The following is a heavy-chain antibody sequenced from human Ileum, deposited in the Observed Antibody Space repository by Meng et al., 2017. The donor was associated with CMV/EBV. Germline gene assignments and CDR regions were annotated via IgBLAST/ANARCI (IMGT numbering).Heavy chain of an antibody. V-gene: IGHV3-15*01. J-gene: IGHJ4*02. CDR1: GFTFSNAW. Sequence: GESLKISCAASGFTFSNAWMSWVRQAPGKGLEWVGRIKSKIDGGTTDYAAPAKGRFTISRDDSQNTLFLQMDSLKTEDTATYYCTTPGCSSTTCYTRLSYWGQGTVVTVSS. D-gene: IGHD2-2*01. CDR2: IKSKIDGGTT. CDR3: TTPGCSSTTCYTRLSY.